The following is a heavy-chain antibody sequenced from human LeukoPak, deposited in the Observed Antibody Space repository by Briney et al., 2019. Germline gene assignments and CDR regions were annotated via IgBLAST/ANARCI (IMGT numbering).Heavy chain of an antibody. D-gene: IGHD4-17*01. Sequence: GGSLRLSCTGSGFTFGDYAMSWVRQAPGKGLEWVGFIRSKAYGGTTQYAASVKGRFSISRDDSKSIAYLKMNSLKTEDTAVYYCTRGTHDYGDYLGGYFDYWGQGTLVTVSS. V-gene: IGHV3-49*04. CDR2: IRSKAYGGTT. CDR3: TRGTHDYGDYLGGYFDY. J-gene: IGHJ4*02. CDR1: GFTFGDYA.